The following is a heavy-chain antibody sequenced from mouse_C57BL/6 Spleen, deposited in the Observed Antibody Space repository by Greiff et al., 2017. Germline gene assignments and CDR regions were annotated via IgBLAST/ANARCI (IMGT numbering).Heavy chain of an antibody. Sequence: EVQLQQSGPGLVKPSQSLSLTCSVTGYSITSGYYWNWIRQFPGNKLEWMGYISYDGSNNYNPSLKNRISITRDTSKNQFFLKLNSVTTEDTATYYCARRYDYDAWFAYWGQGTLVTVSA. CDR2: ISYDGSN. V-gene: IGHV3-6*01. CDR1: GYSITSGYY. J-gene: IGHJ3*01. CDR3: ARRYDYDAWFAY. D-gene: IGHD2-4*01.